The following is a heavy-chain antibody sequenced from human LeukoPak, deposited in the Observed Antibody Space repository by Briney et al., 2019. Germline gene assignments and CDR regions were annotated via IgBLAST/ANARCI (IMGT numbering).Heavy chain of an antibody. D-gene: IGHD1-26*01. CDR3: AGLYSGSYDNTEHYFDY. CDR1: GGSFSGYY. V-gene: IGHV4-34*01. CDR2: INHSGST. Sequence: SETLSLTCAVYGGSFSGYYWSWIRQPPGKGLEWIGEINHSGSTNYNPSLKSRVTISVDTSKNQFSLKLSSVTAADTAVYYCAGLYSGSYDNTEHYFDYWGQGTLVTVSS. J-gene: IGHJ4*02.